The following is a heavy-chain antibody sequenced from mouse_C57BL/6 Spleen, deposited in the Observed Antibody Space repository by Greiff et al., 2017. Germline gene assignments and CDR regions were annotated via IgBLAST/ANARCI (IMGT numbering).Heavy chain of an antibody. CDR1: GFSLTSYG. Sequence: VQLQESGPGLVQPSQSLSITCTVSGFSLTSYGVHWVRQSPGKGLEWLGVIWSGGSTDYNAAFISRLSISKDNSKSQVFFKMNSLQADDTAIYYCARRGYDYDAWFAYWGQGTLVTVSA. CDR2: IWSGGST. V-gene: IGHV2-2*01. J-gene: IGHJ3*01. D-gene: IGHD2-4*01. CDR3: ARRGYDYDAWFAY.